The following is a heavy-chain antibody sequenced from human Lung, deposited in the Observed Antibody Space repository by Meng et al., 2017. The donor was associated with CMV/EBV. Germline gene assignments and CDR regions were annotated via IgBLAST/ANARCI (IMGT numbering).Heavy chain of an antibody. Sequence: FTFGSYAMHWVRQAPGKGLEWVAVISYDGSNKYYADSVKGRFTISRDNSKNTLYLQMNSLRAEDTAVYYCARSITGTTYYYYYGMDVWGQGTTVTVSS. V-gene: IGHV3-30-3*01. J-gene: IGHJ6*02. CDR2: ISYDGSNK. CDR1: FTFGSYA. D-gene: IGHD1-20*01. CDR3: ARSITGTTYYYYYGMDV.